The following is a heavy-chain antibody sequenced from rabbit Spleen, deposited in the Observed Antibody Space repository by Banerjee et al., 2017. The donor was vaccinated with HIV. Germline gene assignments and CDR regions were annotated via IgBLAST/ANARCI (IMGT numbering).Heavy chain of an antibody. Sequence: QSLEESGGDLVKPGASLTLTCTASGFDFSSNAVCWVRQAPGKGLEWIVCLYIRADRTYYANWAKGRFTISKTSSTTATLQMTRLTAADTATYFCARDTASSFSSYGMDLWGQGTLVTVS. CDR3: ARDTASSFSSYGMDL. D-gene: IGHD8-1*01. J-gene: IGHJ6*01. V-gene: IGHV1S40*01. CDR1: GFDFSSNA. CDR2: LYIRADRT.